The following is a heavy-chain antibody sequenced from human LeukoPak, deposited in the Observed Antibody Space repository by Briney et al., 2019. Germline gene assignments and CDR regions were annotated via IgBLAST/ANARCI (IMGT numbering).Heavy chain of an antibody. V-gene: IGHV5-51*01. CDR3: ARRGRFGESWFDP. D-gene: IGHD3-10*01. CDR1: GFSSRISW. CDR2: IYPGDSDT. Sequence: GESLKISCKGSGFSSRISWIGWVRQTPGKGLEWMGIIYPGDSDTRYSPSFQGQVTISADKSISTAYLQWSSLKASDTAMYYCARRGRFGESWFDPWGQGTLVTVSS. J-gene: IGHJ5*02.